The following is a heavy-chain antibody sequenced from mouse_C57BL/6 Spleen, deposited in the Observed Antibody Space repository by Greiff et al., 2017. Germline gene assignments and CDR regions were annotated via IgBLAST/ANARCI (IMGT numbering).Heavy chain of an antibody. CDR1: GYAFSSSW. Sequence: QVQLKESGPELVKPGASVKISCKASGYAFSSSWMNWVKQRPGKGLEWIGRIYPGDGDTNYNGKFKGKATLTADKSSSTAYMQLSSLTSEDSAVYFCATADSSGYLAWFAYWGQGTLVTVSA. CDR3: ATADSSGYLAWFAY. V-gene: IGHV1-82*01. CDR2: IYPGDGDT. J-gene: IGHJ3*01. D-gene: IGHD3-2*02.